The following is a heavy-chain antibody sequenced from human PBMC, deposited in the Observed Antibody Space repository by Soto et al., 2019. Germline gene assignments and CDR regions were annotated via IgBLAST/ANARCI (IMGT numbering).Heavy chain of an antibody. J-gene: IGHJ5*02. CDR3: ARHRYCSSTSCYDWFDP. CDR1: GYTFTSYG. V-gene: IGHV1-18*01. D-gene: IGHD2-2*01. CDR2: ISAYNGNT. Sequence: QVQLVQSGAEVKKPGASVKVPCKASGYTFTSYGISWVRQAPGQGLEWMGWISAYNGNTNYAQKLQGRVTMTTDTSTSTAYMELRSLRSDDTAVYYCARHRYCSSTSCYDWFDPWGQGTLVTVSS.